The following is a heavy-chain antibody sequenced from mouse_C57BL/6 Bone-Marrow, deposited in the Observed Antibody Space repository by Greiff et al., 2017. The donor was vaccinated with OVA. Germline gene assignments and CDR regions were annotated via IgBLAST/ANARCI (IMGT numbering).Heavy chain of an antibody. Sequence: VQLQQSGPELVTPGASVKISCKASGYSFTGYYMNWVKQSPDKSLEWIGEINPSTGGTTYNQKFKAKATLTVDKSSSTAYMQLKSLTSEDSAVYYCAIYYDYEGVFDYWGQGTTLTVSS. CDR1: GYSFTGYY. D-gene: IGHD2-4*01. V-gene: IGHV1-42*01. J-gene: IGHJ2*01. CDR2: INPSTGGT. CDR3: AIYYDYEGVFDY.